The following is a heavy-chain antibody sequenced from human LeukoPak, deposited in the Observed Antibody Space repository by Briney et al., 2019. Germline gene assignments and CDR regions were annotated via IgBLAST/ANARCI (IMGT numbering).Heavy chain of an antibody. CDR1: GDSISSHY. J-gene: IGHJ4*02. Sequence: SETLFLTCTVSGDSISSHYWSWIRQPPGKSLECIGYMYYSGNIDYNPSLKSRVTMSIDTSKNQFSLKLTSVTAADTAVYYCARGGYSSSLPIDSWGQGTLVTVSS. CDR2: MYYSGNI. CDR3: ARGGYSSSLPIDS. D-gene: IGHD6-13*01. V-gene: IGHV4-59*11.